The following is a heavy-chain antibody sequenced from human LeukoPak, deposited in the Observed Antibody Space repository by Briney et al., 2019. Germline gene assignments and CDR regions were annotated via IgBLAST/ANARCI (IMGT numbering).Heavy chain of an antibody. CDR2: INHSGST. V-gene: IGHV4-34*01. CDR1: GGSFSGYY. D-gene: IGHD5-18*01. CDR3: ARGWSRGYSYGD. Sequence: SETLSLTCAVYGGSFSGYYWSWIRQPPGKGLEWIGEINHSGSTNYNPSLKSRVTISVDTSKNQFSLKLSSVTAADTAVYYCARGWSRGYSYGDWGQGTLVTVSS. J-gene: IGHJ4*02.